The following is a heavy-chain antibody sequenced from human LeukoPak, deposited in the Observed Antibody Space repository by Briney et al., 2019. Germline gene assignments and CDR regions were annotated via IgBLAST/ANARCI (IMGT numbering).Heavy chain of an antibody. D-gene: IGHD2-2*01. Sequence: GGSLRLSCAASGLTVSSNCMSWVRQAPGKGLEWVSSISRSAGATYYADSVKGRFTISRDNSRNTLSLHMNSLRAEDTAVYFCAKHAGGHDLDALDIWGQGTMVTVSS. CDR3: AKHAGGHDLDALDI. J-gene: IGHJ3*02. CDR2: ISRSAGAT. V-gene: IGHV3-23*01. CDR1: GLTVSSNC.